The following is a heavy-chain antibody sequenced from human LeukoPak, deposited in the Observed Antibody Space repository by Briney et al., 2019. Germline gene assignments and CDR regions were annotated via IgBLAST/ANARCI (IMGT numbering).Heavy chain of an antibody. CDR3: AREGDYYDSSGYRLDAFDI. Sequence: GGSLRLSCAASGFTFSSYSMNWVRQAPGKGLEWVSSTSSSSSYIYYADSVKGRFTISRDNAKNSLYLQMNSLRAEDTAVYYCAREGDYYDSSGYRLDAFDIWGQGTMVTVSS. CDR2: TSSSSSYI. CDR1: GFTFSSYS. D-gene: IGHD3-22*01. V-gene: IGHV3-21*01. J-gene: IGHJ3*02.